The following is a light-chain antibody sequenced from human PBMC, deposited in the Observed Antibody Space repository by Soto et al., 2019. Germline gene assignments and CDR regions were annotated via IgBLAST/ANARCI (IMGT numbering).Light chain of an antibody. CDR2: EVS. J-gene: IGLJ3*02. V-gene: IGLV2-8*01. CDR1: SSDVGGYNY. Sequence: QSALTQPASVSGSPGQSITISCTGTSSDVGGYNYVSWYQQHPGKAPKLMIYEVSKRPSGVPDRFSGSKSGNAAFLTVSGLQAEDEADYYCSSYAGSNIWVFGGGTKLTVL. CDR3: SSYAGSNIWV.